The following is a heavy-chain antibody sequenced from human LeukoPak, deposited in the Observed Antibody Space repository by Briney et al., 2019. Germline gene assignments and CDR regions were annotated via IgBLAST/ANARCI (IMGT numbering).Heavy chain of an antibody. V-gene: IGHV3-30*02. CDR3: AKSHLPNAYSGTYYCDY. D-gene: IGHD1-26*01. J-gene: IGHJ4*02. Sequence: GGSLRLSCAASGFTFSYYGMHWVRQAPGKGLEWVAFIRYDESKKFYGDSVKGRFTISGDNSKNTLYLQMNSLRTEDTAVYYCAKSHLPNAYSGTYYCDYWGQGTLVTVSS. CDR2: IRYDESKK. CDR1: GFTFSYYG.